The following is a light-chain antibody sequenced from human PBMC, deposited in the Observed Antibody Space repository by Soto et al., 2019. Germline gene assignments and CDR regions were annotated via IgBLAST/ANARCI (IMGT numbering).Light chain of an antibody. Sequence: QSALTQPRSVSGSPGQSVTISCSGTSADIGGYNSVSWYQQHPGKAPKLLIYDVTKRPSGVPDRFSGSKSGNTASLTISGLQAEDEADYHCCSYAGTSTFVVFGGGTKVTVL. V-gene: IGLV2-11*01. CDR2: DVT. CDR3: CSYAGTSTFVV. J-gene: IGLJ2*01. CDR1: SADIGGYNS.